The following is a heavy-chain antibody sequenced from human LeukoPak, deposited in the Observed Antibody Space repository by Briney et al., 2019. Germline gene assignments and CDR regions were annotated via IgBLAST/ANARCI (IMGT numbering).Heavy chain of an antibody. Sequence: SQTLSLTCTVSGGSISSGDYYWSWIRQPPGKGLEWIGYIYYSGSNYYNPSLKSRVTISVDTSKNQFSLKLSSVTAADTAVYYCAREGMATIEHDYWGQGTLVTVSS. CDR1: GGSISSGDYY. D-gene: IGHD5-24*01. CDR3: AREGMATIEHDY. J-gene: IGHJ4*02. CDR2: IYYSGSN. V-gene: IGHV4-30-4*08.